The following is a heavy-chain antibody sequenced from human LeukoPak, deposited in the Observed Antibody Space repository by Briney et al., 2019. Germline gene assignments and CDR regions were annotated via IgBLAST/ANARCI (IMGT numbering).Heavy chain of an antibody. Sequence: GSLRLSCAASGFTFNSYWMVWFRQAPGKGLVWVSCINLDGSWTLIADSVKGRFAISRDYARNTLYLQMNSLGVEDTAMYYCARYEQRPGVTASDPWRQGTLVTVSS. CDR3: ARYEQRPGVTASDP. J-gene: IGHJ5*02. CDR1: GFTFNSYW. V-gene: IGHV3-74*01. CDR2: INLDGSWT. D-gene: IGHD2-21*02.